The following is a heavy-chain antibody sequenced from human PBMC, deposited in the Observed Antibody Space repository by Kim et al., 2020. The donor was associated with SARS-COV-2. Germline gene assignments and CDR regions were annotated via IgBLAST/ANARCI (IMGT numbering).Heavy chain of an antibody. V-gene: IGHV1-2*02. CDR3: ATNVMVQQLVRGNWFDP. Sequence: ASVKVSCKASGYTFTGYYMHWVRQAPGQGLEWMGWINPNSGGTNYAQKFQGRVTMTRDTSISTAYMELSRLRSDDTAVYYCATNVMVQQLVRGNWFDPWGQGTLVTVSS. CDR2: INPNSGGT. CDR1: GYTFTGYY. D-gene: IGHD6-13*01. J-gene: IGHJ5*02.